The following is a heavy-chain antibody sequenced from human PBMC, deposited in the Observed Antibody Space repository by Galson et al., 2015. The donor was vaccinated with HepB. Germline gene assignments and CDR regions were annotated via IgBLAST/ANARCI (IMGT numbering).Heavy chain of an antibody. J-gene: IGHJ4*02. CDR3: VKDQNYYDSSGYYYVGGNDY. Sequence: SLRLSCAASGFTFSSYAMHWVRQAPGKGLEYVSAISSNGGSTYYADSVKGRFTISRDNSKNTLYPQMSSLRAEDTAVYYCVKDQNYYDSSGYYYVGGNDYWGQGTLVTVSS. CDR1: GFTFSSYA. CDR2: ISSNGGST. V-gene: IGHV3-64D*06. D-gene: IGHD3-22*01.